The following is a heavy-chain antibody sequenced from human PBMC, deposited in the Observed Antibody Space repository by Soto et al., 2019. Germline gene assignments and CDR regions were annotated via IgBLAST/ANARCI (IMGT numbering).Heavy chain of an antibody. Sequence: SETLSLTCTVSGGSISSSSYYWGWIRQPPGKGLEWIGSIYYSGSTYYNPSLKSRVTMSVDTSKNQFSLKLSSVTAADTAVYYCARQAAGSIYYYYYYGMDVWGQGTTVTVSS. J-gene: IGHJ6*02. CDR1: GGSISSSSYY. CDR3: ARQAAGSIYYYYYYGMDV. V-gene: IGHV4-39*01. D-gene: IGHD6-13*01. CDR2: IYYSGST.